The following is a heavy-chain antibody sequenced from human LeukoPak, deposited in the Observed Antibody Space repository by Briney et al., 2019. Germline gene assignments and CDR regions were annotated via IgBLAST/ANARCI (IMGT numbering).Heavy chain of an antibody. J-gene: IGHJ6*03. V-gene: IGHV4-4*07. CDR2: IYTSGST. CDR3: ARDFGEDEYYYYYYMDV. CDR1: GGSISSYY. D-gene: IGHD3-3*01. Sequence: PSETLSLTCTVSGGSISSYYWSWIRQPAGKGLEWIGRIYTSGSTNYNPSLKSRVTTSVDTSKNQFSLKLSSVTAADTAVYYCARDFGEDEYYYYYYMDVWGKGTTVTVSS.